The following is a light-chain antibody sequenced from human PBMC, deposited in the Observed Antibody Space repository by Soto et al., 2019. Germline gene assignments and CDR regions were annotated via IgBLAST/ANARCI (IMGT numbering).Light chain of an antibody. J-gene: IGKJ1*01. Sequence: DIQMTQSPSTLSASVGDRVTFTCRASQSVSSWLAWYQQKPGKAPKLLIYDASSSESGVPSRFSGSGSGTEFTLTISSLQPDDFATYYCQQGTFGQGTKVDIK. V-gene: IGKV1-5*01. CDR2: DAS. CDR3: QQGT. CDR1: QSVSSW.